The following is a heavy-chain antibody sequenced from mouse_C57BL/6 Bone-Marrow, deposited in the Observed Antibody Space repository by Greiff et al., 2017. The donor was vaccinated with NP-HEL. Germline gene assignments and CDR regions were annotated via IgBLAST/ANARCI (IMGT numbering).Heavy chain of an antibody. D-gene: IGHD1-1*01. V-gene: IGHV1-72*01. CDR3: ARGFITTVEDAMDY. CDR1: GYTFTSYW. Sequence: QVQLQQPGAELVKPGASVKLSCKASGYTFTSYWMHWVKQRPGRGLEWIGRIDPNSGGTKYNEKFKSKATLTVDKPSSTAYMQLSSLTSEDSAVYYGARGFITTVEDAMDYWGQGTSVTVSS. CDR2: IDPNSGGT. J-gene: IGHJ4*01.